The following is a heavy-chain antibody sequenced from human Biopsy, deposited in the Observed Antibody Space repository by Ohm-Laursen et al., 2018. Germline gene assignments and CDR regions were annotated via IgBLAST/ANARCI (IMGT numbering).Heavy chain of an antibody. J-gene: IGHJ4*02. CDR3: ATIAGWGSSPDQRPY. V-gene: IGHV3-9*01. CDR1: GFTFDDYA. D-gene: IGHD3-3*01. CDR2: IFRNSGNI. Sequence: SLRLSCAASGFTFDDYAMHWVRQAPGKGLEWVSGIFRNSGNIDYAASVKGRFTISRDNAKNSLYLQMNSLRPEDTAFYYCATIAGWGSSPDQRPYWGQGTLVTVSS.